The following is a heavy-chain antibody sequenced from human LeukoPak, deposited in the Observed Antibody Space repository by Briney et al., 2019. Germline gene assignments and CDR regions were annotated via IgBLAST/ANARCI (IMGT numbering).Heavy chain of an antibody. V-gene: IGHV4-39*01. CDR2: IYYSGDS. CDR3: AGHENIIMVPTAHAFDY. CDR1: GGSISSSNYY. Sequence: SETLSLTCTVSGGSISSSNYYWGWIRQPPGKGLEWIGTIYYSGDSYYNPSLKSRASISVDASKNRFSLNLNSVTAADTAVYFCAGHENIIMVPTAHAFDYWGQGALVTVSS. J-gene: IGHJ4*02. D-gene: IGHD2/OR15-2a*01.